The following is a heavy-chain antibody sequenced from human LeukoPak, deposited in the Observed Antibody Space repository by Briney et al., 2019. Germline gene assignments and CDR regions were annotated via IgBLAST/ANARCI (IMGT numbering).Heavy chain of an antibody. CDR1: GGSISSSSYY. CDR2: IYYSGST. CDR3: ARQSHYYDSSGSPN. J-gene: IGHJ4*02. V-gene: IGHV4-39*01. D-gene: IGHD3-22*01. Sequence: SETLSLTCTVSGGSISSSSYYWGWIRQPPGKGLEWIGSIYYSGSTYYNPSLKSRVTISVDTSKNQFSLKLSSVTAADTAVYYCARQSHYYDSSGSPNWGQGTLVTVSS.